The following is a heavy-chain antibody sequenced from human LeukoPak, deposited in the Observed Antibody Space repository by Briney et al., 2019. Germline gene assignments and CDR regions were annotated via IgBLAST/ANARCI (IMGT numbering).Heavy chain of an antibody. CDR3: ASSSKGGYSRDAFDI. V-gene: IGHV1-18*01. J-gene: IGHJ3*02. D-gene: IGHD6-13*01. Sequence: VASVKVSCKASGYTFTSYGISWVRQAPGQGLEWMGWISAYNGNTNYAQKLQGRVTMTTDTSTSTAYMELRSLRSDDTAVYYCASSSKGGYSRDAFDIWGQGTMVTVSS. CDR1: GYTFTSYG. CDR2: ISAYNGNT.